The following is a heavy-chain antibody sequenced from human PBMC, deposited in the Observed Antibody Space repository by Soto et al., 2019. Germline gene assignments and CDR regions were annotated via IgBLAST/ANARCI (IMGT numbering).Heavy chain of an antibody. CDR2: IHASGNT. D-gene: IGHD6-19*01. Sequence: ETLSLTCSFPGGSLNNFYWNWIRQTAGRGLEWIGRIHASGNTNYNPSLKSRATLSVDTSKNQFSLKVRSVTAEDTAVYYCARSSHKASWFDPWGQGTLVTVSS. CDR3: ARSSHKASWFDP. J-gene: IGHJ5*02. V-gene: IGHV4-4*07. CDR1: GGSLNNFY.